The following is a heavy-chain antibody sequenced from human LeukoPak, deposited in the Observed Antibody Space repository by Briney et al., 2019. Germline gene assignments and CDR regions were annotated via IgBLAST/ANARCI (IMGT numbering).Heavy chain of an antibody. Sequence: PSETLSLTCTVSGGSISSSSYYWGWIRQPPGKGLEWIGSIYYSGSTYYNPSLKGRVTISADTAKNQFSLQLSSVTAADTAVYYCARNHCSGGSCYSDYWGQGTRVTVSS. D-gene: IGHD2-15*01. V-gene: IGHV4-39*01. J-gene: IGHJ4*02. CDR2: IYYSGST. CDR3: ARNHCSGGSCYSDY. CDR1: GGSISSSSYY.